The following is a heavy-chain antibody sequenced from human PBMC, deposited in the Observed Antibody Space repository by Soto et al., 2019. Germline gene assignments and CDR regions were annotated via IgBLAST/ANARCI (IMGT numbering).Heavy chain of an antibody. J-gene: IGHJ4*02. Sequence: GGSLRLPCAASGFTFDDYAMHWVRQAPGKGLEWVSLISGDGGSTYYADSVKGRFTISRDNSKNSLYLQMNSLRTEDTALYYCAKDMGSSWYFDYWGQGTLVTVSS. CDR3: AKDMGSSWYFDY. CDR2: ISGDGGST. CDR1: GFTFDDYA. V-gene: IGHV3-43*02. D-gene: IGHD6-13*01.